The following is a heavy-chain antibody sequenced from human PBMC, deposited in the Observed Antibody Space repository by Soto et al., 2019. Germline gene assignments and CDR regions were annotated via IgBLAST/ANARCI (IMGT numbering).Heavy chain of an antibody. CDR1: GFTFSSYA. D-gene: IGHD3-3*01. Sequence: PGGSLRLSCAASGFTFSSYAMHWVRQAPGKGLEWVAVISYDGSNKYYADSVKGRFTISRDNSKNTLYLQMNSLRAEDTAVYYCARESRFLEWLSLNWFDPWGQGTLVTVSS. CDR2: ISYDGSNK. CDR3: ARESRFLEWLSLNWFDP. J-gene: IGHJ5*02. V-gene: IGHV3-30-3*01.